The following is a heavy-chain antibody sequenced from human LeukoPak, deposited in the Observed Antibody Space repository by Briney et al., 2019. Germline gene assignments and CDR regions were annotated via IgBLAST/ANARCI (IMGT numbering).Heavy chain of an antibody. CDR2: IYRSGTT. J-gene: IGHJ4*02. Sequence: SETLSLTCTVSGYSISSGYHWGWIRQPPGKGLEWIGSIYRSGTTSYNPSLKSRVTISVDTSKDQFSLKLNSLTAADTAVYYCTREESTSWYRDFWGQGTLVTVSS. CDR3: TREESTSWYRDF. V-gene: IGHV4-38-2*02. D-gene: IGHD6-13*01. CDR1: GYSISSGYH.